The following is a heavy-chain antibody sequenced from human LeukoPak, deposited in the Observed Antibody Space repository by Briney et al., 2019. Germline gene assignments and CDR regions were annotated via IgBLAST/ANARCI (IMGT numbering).Heavy chain of an antibody. Sequence: GGSLRLSCAASGFTFSSHLMHWVRQAQGTGLVWVSSVKSDGTATNYADSVKGRFTISRDNAKNTLYLQMNSLRAEDTAVYYCARGDGDYVSGAYWGQGTLVTVSS. CDR3: ARGDGDYVSGAY. CDR2: VKSDGTAT. D-gene: IGHD4-17*01. CDR1: GFTFSSHL. J-gene: IGHJ4*02. V-gene: IGHV3-74*01.